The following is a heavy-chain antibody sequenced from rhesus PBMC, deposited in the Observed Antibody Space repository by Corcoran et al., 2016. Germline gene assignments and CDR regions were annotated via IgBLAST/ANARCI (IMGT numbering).Heavy chain of an antibody. CDR2: IYGSGGST. CDR3: ARGYSGTWDFDY. D-gene: IGHD6-25*01. J-gene: IGHJ4*01. CDR1: GGSISSSNW. V-gene: IGHV4-93*01. Sequence: QVQLQESGPAVVKPSETLSLTCAVSGGSISSSNWLSWIRQSPGKGLEWIGAIYGSGGSTEYNPSLKSRVTISKDTSKNQFSLKLSSVTAADTAVYYCARGYSGTWDFDYWGQGVLVTVSS.